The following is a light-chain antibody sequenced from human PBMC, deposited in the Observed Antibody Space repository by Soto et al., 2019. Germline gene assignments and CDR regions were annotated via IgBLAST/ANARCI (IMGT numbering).Light chain of an antibody. J-gene: IGKJ4*01. V-gene: IGKV3-15*01. CDR3: QQYNNWPPLT. CDR1: QTISAN. Sequence: IVMTQSPATLSVSPGERATLSCRASQTISANLAWYQQRPGQAPRLLIYAASTRATGIPARFSGSGCGTEFTLTNSSRHYEEFAVYYCQQYNNWPPLTFGGGTKVEIK. CDR2: AAS.